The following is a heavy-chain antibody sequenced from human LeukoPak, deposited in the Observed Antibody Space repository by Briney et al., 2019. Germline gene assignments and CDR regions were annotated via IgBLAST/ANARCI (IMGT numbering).Heavy chain of an antibody. CDR1: GFSFSSHW. CDR2: ISDDGSYT. J-gene: IGHJ3*02. V-gene: IGHV3-74*01. D-gene: IGHD3-10*01. CDR3: ARDHTYYPDI. Sequence: GGSLRLSCAASGFSFSSHWVHWVRQAPGKGLVWVSRISDDGSYTSNVDSVKGRFTISRDNVNNMLYLHMNSLRAEDTAVYYCARDHTYYPDIWGQGTMVTVSS.